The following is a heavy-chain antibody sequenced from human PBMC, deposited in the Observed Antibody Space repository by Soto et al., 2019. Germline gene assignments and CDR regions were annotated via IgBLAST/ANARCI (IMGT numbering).Heavy chain of an antibody. D-gene: IGHD6-6*01. CDR2: IIPISGVP. CDR1: GTTFSYSA. V-gene: IGHV1-69*01. CDR3: SRPSVAVRPKGGYYDADV. Sequence: QVHLVQSGAEVKKPGSSVKVSCKASGTTFSYSAINWVRQAPGQGLEWMGGIIPISGVPNYAQKFQGRVTITAEESTTTVYIHMSGLTPDDTAVYYCSRPSVAVRPKGGYYDADVWCQGNTVTVSS. J-gene: IGHJ6*02.